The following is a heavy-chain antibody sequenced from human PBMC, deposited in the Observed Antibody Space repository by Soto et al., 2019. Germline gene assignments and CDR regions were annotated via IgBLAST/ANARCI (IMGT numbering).Heavy chain of an antibody. D-gene: IGHD3-22*01. V-gene: IGHV5-51*01. CDR1: GYGFPTYW. CDR2: IYPGDSDT. J-gene: IGHJ5*02. CDR3: ARHYYDGNGYYPET. Sequence: GAEVKKPGDSLKISCKGSGYGFPTYWIGWLRQMPGKGLEWMGIIYPGDSDTRYSPSFQGQVTFSADKSLSTAYLQWRSLKASDSAIYYCARHYYDGNGYYPETWGQGTLVTVSP.